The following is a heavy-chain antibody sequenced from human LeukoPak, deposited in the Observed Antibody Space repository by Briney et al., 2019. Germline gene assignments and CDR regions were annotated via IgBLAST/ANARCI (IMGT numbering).Heavy chain of an antibody. J-gene: IGHJ4*02. V-gene: IGHV3-21*05. D-gene: IGHD6-19*01. CDR2: ITSSSSSN. CDR1: GFTFNGYN. Sequence: GGSLRLSCAASGFTFNGYNMNWVRQAPGKGLEWISYITSSSSSNSYADSVKGRFTISRDNAKNSLYLQMNSLRAEDTAVYYCARDLGYSSGPNYWGQGTRVTVSS. CDR3: ARDLGYSSGPNY.